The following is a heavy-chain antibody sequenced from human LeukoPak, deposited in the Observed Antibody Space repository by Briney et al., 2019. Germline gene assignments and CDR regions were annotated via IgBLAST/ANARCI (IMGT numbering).Heavy chain of an antibody. D-gene: IGHD2-2*01. CDR2: ISGSGGST. Sequence: GGSLRLSCAASGFTFSSYAMSWVRQAPVKGLEWVSAISGSGGSTYYADSVKGRFTISRDNSKSTLYLQMNSLRGEDTAVYYCVSRYQLPFDYWGQGTLVTVSS. CDR1: GFTFSSYA. CDR3: VSRYQLPFDY. J-gene: IGHJ4*02. V-gene: IGHV3-23*01.